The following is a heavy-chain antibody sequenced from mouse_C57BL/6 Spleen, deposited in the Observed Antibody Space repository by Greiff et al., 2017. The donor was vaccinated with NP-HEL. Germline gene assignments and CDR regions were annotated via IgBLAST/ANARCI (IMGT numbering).Heavy chain of an antibody. D-gene: IGHD2-1*01. J-gene: IGHJ3*01. CDR1: GFTFSSYA. CDR3: ARDRTYGNYGWFAY. V-gene: IGHV5-4*01. CDR2: ISDGGSYT. Sequence: EVQRVESGGGLVKPGGSLKLSCAASGFTFSSYAMSWVRQTPEKRLEWVATISDGGSYTYYPDNVKGRFTISRDNAKNNLYLQMSHLKTEDTAMYYCARDRTYGNYGWFAYWGQGTLVTVSA.